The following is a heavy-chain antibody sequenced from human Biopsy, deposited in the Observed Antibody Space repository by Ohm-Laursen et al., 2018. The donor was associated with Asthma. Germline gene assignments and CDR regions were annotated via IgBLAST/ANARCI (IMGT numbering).Heavy chain of an antibody. Sequence: SLRLSCPASGFTFRRYAMHWVRPAPGKGLEWVAGGGSYYDGGLKYYADSVNGRFTVSRDDSKNTLYLQMNSLRPDDTAVYYCARDVMEWYLPAFDFWGQGTLVTVSS. CDR2: GGSYYDGGLK. J-gene: IGHJ4*02. V-gene: IGHV3-30-3*01. CDR3: ARDVMEWYLPAFDF. D-gene: IGHD3-3*01. CDR1: GFTFRRYA.